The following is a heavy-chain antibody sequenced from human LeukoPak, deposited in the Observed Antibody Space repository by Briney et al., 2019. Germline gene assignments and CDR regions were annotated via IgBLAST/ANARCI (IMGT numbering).Heavy chain of an antibody. CDR2: ISGSDGST. J-gene: IGHJ3*02. Sequence: PGGSLRLSCAASGFTFSSYAMSWVRQAPGKGLEWVSGISGSDGSTYYADSVKGRFTISRDNSKNTLYLQMNSLRAEDTAVYYCARVRGSYGDYGGEAFDIWGQGTMVTVSS. D-gene: IGHD4-17*01. V-gene: IGHV3-23*01. CDR3: ARVRGSYGDYGGEAFDI. CDR1: GFTFSSYA.